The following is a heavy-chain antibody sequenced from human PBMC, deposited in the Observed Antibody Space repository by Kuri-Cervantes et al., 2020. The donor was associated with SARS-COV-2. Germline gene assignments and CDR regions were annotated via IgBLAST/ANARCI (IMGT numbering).Heavy chain of an antibody. CDR3: ARDPRYSSSWLDY. CDR1: GFTFSSYW. CDR2: IKQDGSEK. Sequence: GGSLRLSCAASGFTFSSYWMSWVRQAPGKGLEWVANIKQDGSEKYYVDSVKGRFTNSRDNAKNSLYLQMNSLRAEDTAVYYCARDPRYSSSWLDYWGQGTLVTVSS. V-gene: IGHV3-7*01. J-gene: IGHJ4*02. D-gene: IGHD6-6*01.